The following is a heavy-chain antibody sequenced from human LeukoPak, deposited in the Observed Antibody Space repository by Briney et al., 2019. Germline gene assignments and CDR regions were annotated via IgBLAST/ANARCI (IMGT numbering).Heavy chain of an antibody. CDR3: AKEGAYPIVTYDS. Sequence: PGGSLRLSCAASGFTFSDYWMNWLRQAPGKGLEWVANIKQDGSEKYYVDSVKGRFTISRDNAKNSLCLQMNSLRAEDTAVYYCAKEGAYPIVTYDSWGQGTLVTVSS. CDR2: IKQDGSEK. CDR1: GFTFSDYW. J-gene: IGHJ5*01. D-gene: IGHD4-11*01. V-gene: IGHV3-7*01.